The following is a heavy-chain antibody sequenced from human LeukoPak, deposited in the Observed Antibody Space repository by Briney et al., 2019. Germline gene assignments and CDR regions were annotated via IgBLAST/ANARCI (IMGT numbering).Heavy chain of an antibody. Sequence: PSETLSLTCTVSGGSISSYYWSWIRQPPGKGLEWIGYIYYSGSTNYNPSLKSRVTISVDTSKNQFSLKLSSVTAADTAVYYCARGYRVRGVIMPYYFDYWGQGTLVTVSS. D-gene: IGHD3-10*01. V-gene: IGHV4-59*01. CDR3: ARGYRVRGVIMPYYFDY. CDR1: GGSISSYY. CDR2: IYYSGST. J-gene: IGHJ4*02.